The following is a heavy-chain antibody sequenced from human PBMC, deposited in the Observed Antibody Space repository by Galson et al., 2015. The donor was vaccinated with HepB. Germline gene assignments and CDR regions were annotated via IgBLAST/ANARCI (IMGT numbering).Heavy chain of an antibody. CDR2: MSSSGRTI. J-gene: IGHJ4*02. Sequence: SLRLSCAASGFSFSRYSMNWVRQAPGKGLELISYMSSSGRTINYADSVEGRFTISRDNALKSVFLQMNSLRDDDTAVYYCTRGSAGSGWYHPDYWGQGTLVTVSS. CDR3: TRGSAGSGWYHPDY. V-gene: IGHV3-48*02. CDR1: GFSFSRYS. D-gene: IGHD6-19*01.